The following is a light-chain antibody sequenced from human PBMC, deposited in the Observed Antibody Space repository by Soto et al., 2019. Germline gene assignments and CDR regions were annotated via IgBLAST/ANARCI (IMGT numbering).Light chain of an antibody. CDR1: PSVTNY. CDR2: GAF. V-gene: IGKV3-11*01. J-gene: IGKJ5*01. CDR3: QQRNIWPPVT. Sequence: EIVLTQSPATLSLSPGERASLSCRASPSVTNYLAWYQQKPGQPPRLLIYGAFNRAAGIPARFSGSGSGTDFTLTISSLEPEDSAVYYCQQRNIWPPVTCGQGTRLEI.